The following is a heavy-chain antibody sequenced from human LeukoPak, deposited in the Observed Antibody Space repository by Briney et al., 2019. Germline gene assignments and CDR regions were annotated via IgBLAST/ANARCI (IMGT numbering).Heavy chain of an antibody. V-gene: IGHV1-18*01. CDR1: GYTFTSYG. Sequence: ASVKVSCKSAGYTFTSYGISAVRQSPRQGLEWMGWISAYNGNTNYAHKHHGRVNMTTDTSTNTAYIELRSLRSDDTAVYYCARDSGWEWLRSYYYYYMDVWGKGTTVTISS. CDR3: ARDSGWEWLRSYYYYYMDV. J-gene: IGHJ6*03. CDR2: ISAYNGNT. D-gene: IGHD5-12*01.